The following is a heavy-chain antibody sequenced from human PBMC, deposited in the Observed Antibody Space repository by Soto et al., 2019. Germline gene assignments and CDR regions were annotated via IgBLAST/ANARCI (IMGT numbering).Heavy chain of an antibody. Sequence: GGSLRLSCAGSGFTFGYSYMSWIRQSPGKGLEWLSYISPGSRYPAYADSVKGRFTISRDNARRSLFLQMTSLTAEDTAMYYCVRGGGGGLFDPWGQGTMVTVSS. J-gene: IGHJ5*02. D-gene: IGHD2-15*01. CDR3: VRGGGGGLFDP. CDR2: ISPGSRYP. V-gene: IGHV3-11*06. CDR1: GFTFGYSY.